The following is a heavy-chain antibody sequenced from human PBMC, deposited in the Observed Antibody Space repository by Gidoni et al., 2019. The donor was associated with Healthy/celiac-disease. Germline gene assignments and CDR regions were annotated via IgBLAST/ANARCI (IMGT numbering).Heavy chain of an antibody. Sequence: VKGRFTISRDNSKNTLYLQMNSLRAEDTAVYYCAKWGRLRFSPDRFDPWGQGTLVTVSS. CDR3: AKWGRLRFSPDRFDP. V-gene: IGHV3-23*01. J-gene: IGHJ5*02. D-gene: IGHD3-3*01.